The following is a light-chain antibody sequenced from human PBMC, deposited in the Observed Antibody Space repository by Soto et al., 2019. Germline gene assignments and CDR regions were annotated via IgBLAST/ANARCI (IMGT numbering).Light chain of an antibody. V-gene: IGLV1-40*01. J-gene: IGLJ2*01. CDR3: QSYDSSLSGSNVV. Sequence: QSVLTQPPSVSGAPGQRVTISCTGTSSNIGAGYDVHWYQQLPGTAPKLLIYGNSNRPSGVPDRFSGSKSGTSGSLAITGLQAEDEADYSCQSYDSSLSGSNVVFGGGAKVTVL. CDR1: SSNIGAGYD. CDR2: GNS.